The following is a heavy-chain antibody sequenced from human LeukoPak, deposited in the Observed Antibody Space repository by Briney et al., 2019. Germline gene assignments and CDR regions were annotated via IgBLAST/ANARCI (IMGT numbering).Heavy chain of an antibody. CDR2: ISGSGGST. Sequence: PGGSLRLSCAASGFTFSSYAMSWVRQAPGKGLGWVSAISGSGGSTYYADSVKGRFTISRDNSKNTLYLQMNSLRAEDTAVYYCAKISWNYVDDGNDYWGQGTLVTVSS. V-gene: IGHV3-23*01. CDR1: GFTFSSYA. J-gene: IGHJ4*02. CDR3: AKISWNYVDDGNDY. D-gene: IGHD1-7*01.